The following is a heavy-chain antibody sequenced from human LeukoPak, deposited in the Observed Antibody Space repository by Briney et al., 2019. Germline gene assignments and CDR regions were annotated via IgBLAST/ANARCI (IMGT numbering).Heavy chain of an antibody. D-gene: IGHD3-9*01. J-gene: IGHJ5*02. V-gene: IGHV3-23*01. CDR3: AKHCDIHLNWFDP. Sequence: PGGSLRLSXAASGFTFSSYAMSWVSQAPGKGLEWVSAISGSGGCTYYADSVKGRFTISRDNSKNTLYLQMNSLRAEDTAVYYCAKHCDIHLNWFDPWGQGTLVTVSS. CDR1: GFTFSSYA. CDR2: ISGSGGCT.